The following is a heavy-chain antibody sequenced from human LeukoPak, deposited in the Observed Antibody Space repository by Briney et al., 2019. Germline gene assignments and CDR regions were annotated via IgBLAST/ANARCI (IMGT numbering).Heavy chain of an antibody. J-gene: IGHJ1*01. CDR2: INPNSGGT. D-gene: IGHD6-19*01. CDR1: GYTFTGYY. V-gene: IGHV1-2*02. Sequence: GASVKVSCKASGYTFTGYYMHWVRQAPGQGLEWMGWINPNSGGTNYAQKFQGRVTMTRDTSISTAYMELSRLRSDDTAVYYCARGSYSGRYAGAEYFQHWGQGTLVTVSS. CDR3: ARGSYSGRYAGAEYFQH.